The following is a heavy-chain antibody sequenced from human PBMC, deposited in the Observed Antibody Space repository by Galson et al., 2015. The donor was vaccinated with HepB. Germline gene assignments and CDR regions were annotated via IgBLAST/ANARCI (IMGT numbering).Heavy chain of an antibody. Sequence: SLRLSCAASGFTFSSYAMSWVRQAPGKGLEWVSAICGGGGCTYYADSVKGRFTISRDNSKNTLFLQMNSLRAEDTAVYYCAKDLPQGWTILAEYFDYWGQGTLVTVSS. V-gene: IGHV3-23*01. CDR3: AKDLPQGWTILAEYFDY. D-gene: IGHD3-3*01. CDR1: GFTFSSYA. J-gene: IGHJ4*02. CDR2: ICGGGGCT.